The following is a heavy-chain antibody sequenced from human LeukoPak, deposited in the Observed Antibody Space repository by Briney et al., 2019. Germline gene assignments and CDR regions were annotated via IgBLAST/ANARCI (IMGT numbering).Heavy chain of an antibody. CDR3: ARESELGDGVRITGTHRDAFDI. Sequence: SVKLSRSASGGTFSIYTISCVRHPPGQGREWMGRIIPILGIANYTRNSQGRVTITADKSTSTAYMELSSLRSDDTAVYYCARESELGDGVRITGTHRDAFDIWGQGTMVTVSS. CDR1: GGTFSIYT. CDR2: IIPILGIA. J-gene: IGHJ3*02. V-gene: IGHV1-69*04. D-gene: IGHD1-7*01.